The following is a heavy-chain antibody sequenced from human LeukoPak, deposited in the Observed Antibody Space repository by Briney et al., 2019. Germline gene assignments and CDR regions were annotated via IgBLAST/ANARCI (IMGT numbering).Heavy chain of an antibody. CDR2: IYSGGSI. V-gene: IGHV3-53*01. CDR1: GLTVSRNY. CDR3: AKSVAIYFYYGLDV. J-gene: IGHJ6*02. D-gene: IGHD3-3*01. Sequence: SGGSLRLSCAAYGLTVSRNYMSWIRQAPGKGLEWVSVIYSGGSIYDADSVKGRFSTSRDNSKNTVYLQMNSVRVEDTAPYYCAKSVAIYFYYGLDVWGQGTTVAVSS.